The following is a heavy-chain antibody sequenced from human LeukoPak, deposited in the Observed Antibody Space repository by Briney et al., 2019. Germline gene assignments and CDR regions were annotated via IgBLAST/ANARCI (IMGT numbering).Heavy chain of an antibody. CDR2: ISYDGTDK. Sequence: GGFLRLSCAASGFTFNTFGMHWVRQAPGKGLEWVAVISYDGTDKYYADSLKGRFTISRDNSKNTLYLQMNSLRAEDTAVYYCAKQDIVVVVAATFDYWGQGTLVTVSS. D-gene: IGHD2-15*01. V-gene: IGHV3-30*18. CDR3: AKQDIVVVVAATFDY. CDR1: GFTFNTFG. J-gene: IGHJ4*02.